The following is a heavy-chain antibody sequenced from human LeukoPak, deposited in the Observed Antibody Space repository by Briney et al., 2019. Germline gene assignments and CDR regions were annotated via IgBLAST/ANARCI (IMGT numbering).Heavy chain of an antibody. Sequence: SETLSLTCTVSGVSVRSATYYWSWIRQPPGKGLEWIAYIFYSGSTNYNPSLKSRVTISVDTSKNQFSLKLNPVTAADTAIYYCARVYSSSWDDQDYYYYMDVWGKGSTVTVSS. CDR3: ARVYSSSWDDQDYYYYMDV. CDR1: GVSVRSATYY. D-gene: IGHD6-13*01. V-gene: IGHV4-61*01. J-gene: IGHJ6*03. CDR2: IFYSGST.